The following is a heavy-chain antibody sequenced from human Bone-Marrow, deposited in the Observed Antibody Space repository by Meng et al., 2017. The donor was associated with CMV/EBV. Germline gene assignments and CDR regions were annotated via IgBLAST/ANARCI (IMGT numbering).Heavy chain of an antibody. Sequence: GGSLRLSCAASGFIVSYNYMTWVRQAPGKGLEWLSIIYSGGSTYYADSVKGRFTISRDNSKNTLYLQMNSLRAEDTAVYYCARLGAGCWYCDYWGQGNLVNVDS. CDR1: GFIVSYNY. V-gene: IGHV3-53*01. J-gene: IGHJ4*02. CDR3: ARLGAGCWYCDY. D-gene: IGHD2-15*01. CDR2: IYSGGST.